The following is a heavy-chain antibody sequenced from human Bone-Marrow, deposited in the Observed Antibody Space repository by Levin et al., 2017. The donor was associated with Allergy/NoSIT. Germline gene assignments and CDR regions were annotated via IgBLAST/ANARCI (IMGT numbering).Heavy chain of an antibody. D-gene: IGHD3-10*01. J-gene: IGHJ4*02. CDR2: ISGYTRKT. CDR3: ARIWTDFYGSGSYRSDY. Sequence: GESLKISCKASGYTFSDYGISWVRQAPGQGPEWLGWISGYTRKTNYAQKFQGRVTMTRDTSTTTAYMELTNLRSDDTGVYYCARIWTDFYGSGSYRSDYWGQGTLVTVSS. CDR1: GYTFSDYG. V-gene: IGHV1-18*04.